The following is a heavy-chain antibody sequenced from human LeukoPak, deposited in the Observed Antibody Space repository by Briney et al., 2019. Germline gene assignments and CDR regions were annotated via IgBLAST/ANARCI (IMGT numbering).Heavy chain of an antibody. CDR1: GYTFTSYG. V-gene: IGHV1-18*01. CDR3: ARERFGTTVTRSPPDY. Sequence: ASVKVSCKASGYTFTSYGISWVRQAPGQGLEWMAWISAYNGNTNYAQKLQGRVTMTTDTSTSTAYMELRSLRSDDTAVYYCARERFGTTVTRSPPDYWGQGTLVTVSS. J-gene: IGHJ4*02. CDR2: ISAYNGNT. D-gene: IGHD4-17*01.